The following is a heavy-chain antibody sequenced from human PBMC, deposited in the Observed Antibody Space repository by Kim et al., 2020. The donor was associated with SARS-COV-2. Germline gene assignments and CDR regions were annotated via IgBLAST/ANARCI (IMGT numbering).Heavy chain of an antibody. V-gene: IGHV3-23*01. CDR1: GFTFSSYA. J-gene: IGHJ4*02. CDR2: ISGSGGST. Sequence: GGSLRLSCAASGFTFSSYAMSWVRQAPGKGLEWVSAISGSGGSTYYADSVKGRFTISRDNSKNTLYLQMNSLRAEDTAVYYCAKDLEYYGSGISFDYWGQGTLVTVSS. CDR3: AKDLEYYGSGISFDY. D-gene: IGHD3-10*01.